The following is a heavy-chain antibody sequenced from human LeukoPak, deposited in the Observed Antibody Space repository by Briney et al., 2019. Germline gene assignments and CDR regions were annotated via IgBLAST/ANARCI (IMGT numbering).Heavy chain of an antibody. J-gene: IGHJ4*02. Sequence: ASAKVSCKVSGYTLTELSMHWVRQAPGQGLEWMGIINPSGGSTSYAQKFQGRVTMTGDTSTSTVYMELSSLRSEDTAVYYCARGEFSDYWGQGTLVTVSS. CDR1: GYTLTELS. D-gene: IGHD3-16*02. CDR3: ARGEFSDY. CDR2: INPSGGST. V-gene: IGHV1-46*01.